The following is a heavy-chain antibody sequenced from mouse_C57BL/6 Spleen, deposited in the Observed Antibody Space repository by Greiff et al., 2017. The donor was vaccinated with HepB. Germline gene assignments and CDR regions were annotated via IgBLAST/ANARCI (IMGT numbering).Heavy chain of an antibody. D-gene: IGHD2-4*01. CDR1: GYTFTEYT. V-gene: IGHV1-62-2*01. CDR2: FYPGSGSI. CDR3: ARHEDRAQDYGYAMDY. J-gene: IGHJ4*01. Sequence: LEESGAELVKPGASVKLSCKASGYTFTEYTIHWVKQRSGQGLEWIGWFYPGSGSIKYNEKFKDKATLTADKSSSTVYMELSRLTSEDSAVYFCARHEDRAQDYGYAMDYWGQGTSVTVSS.